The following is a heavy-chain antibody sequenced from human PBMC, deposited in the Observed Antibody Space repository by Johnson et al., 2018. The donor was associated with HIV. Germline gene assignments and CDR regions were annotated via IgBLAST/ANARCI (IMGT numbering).Heavy chain of an antibody. Sequence: VQLVESGGGLVQPGGSLRLSCAASGFTFSPYWMHWVRQAPGQGLEWVANIKEDGSEDYYVDSLKGRFTISRDNAQSSLYLQMENLRAEDSAIYYCARDGVYSSPHDAFDIWGQGTTVTVSS. V-gene: IGHV3-7*03. D-gene: IGHD6-13*01. CDR3: ARDGVYSSPHDAFDI. CDR1: GFTFSPYW. J-gene: IGHJ3*02. CDR2: IKEDGSED.